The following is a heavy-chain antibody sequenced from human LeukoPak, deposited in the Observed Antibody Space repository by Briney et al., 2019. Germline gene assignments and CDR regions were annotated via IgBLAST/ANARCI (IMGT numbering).Heavy chain of an antibody. CDR1: EFTFSNYW. CDR3: AVPKDYDSSLDY. J-gene: IGHJ4*02. Sequence: GGSLRLSCAASEFTFSNYWMSWVRQAPGKGLEWVANIKEDGSEKYYVDSVKGRFTISRDNAKNSLYLQMNSLRAEDTAVYYCAVPKDYDSSLDYWGQGTLVTVSS. D-gene: IGHD5-12*01. CDR2: IKEDGSEK. V-gene: IGHV3-7*01.